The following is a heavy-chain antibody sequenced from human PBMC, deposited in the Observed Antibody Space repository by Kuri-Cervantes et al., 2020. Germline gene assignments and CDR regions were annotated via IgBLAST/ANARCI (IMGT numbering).Heavy chain of an antibody. Sequence: SQTLSLTCAVNGGSFRDYYWAWIRQPPGKGPECIGEISQTGGTRYNPSLKSRVTISVDTSKNQFSLKLSSVTAADTAVYYCARGPHLFDIWGQGTMVTASS. CDR1: GGSFRDYY. V-gene: IGHV4-34*01. J-gene: IGHJ3*02. CDR2: ISQTGGT. CDR3: ARGPHLFDI.